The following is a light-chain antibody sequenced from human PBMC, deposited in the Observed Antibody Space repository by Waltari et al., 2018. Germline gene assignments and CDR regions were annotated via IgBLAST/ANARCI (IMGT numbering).Light chain of an antibody. CDR1: KLADTG. CDR3: QSWVTESLCV. CDR2: QHS. V-gene: IGLV3-1*01. J-gene: IGLJ1*01. Sequence: SFDLTQPPSLSVSPGQTVTITCSGEKLADTGVSWYRQRPGQSPDLVFYQHSQRPSGIPDRFSGSTSGDTATLTIAGAQSVDEATYYCQSWVTESLCVFGPGTEVTVL.